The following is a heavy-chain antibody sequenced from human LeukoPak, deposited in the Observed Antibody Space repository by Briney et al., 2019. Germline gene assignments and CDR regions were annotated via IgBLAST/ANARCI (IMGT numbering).Heavy chain of an antibody. CDR1: GYTFTSYY. J-gene: IGHJ4*02. CDR2: INPSGGST. Sequence: ASVKVSCKASGYTFTSYYMHWVRQAPGQGLEWMGIINPSGGSTSYAQKFQGRVTMTRDTSTSTVYTELSSLRSEDTAVYYCARDVGQQLLGPHIDYWGQGTLVTVSS. V-gene: IGHV1-46*01. CDR3: ARDVGQQLLGPHIDY. D-gene: IGHD6-13*01.